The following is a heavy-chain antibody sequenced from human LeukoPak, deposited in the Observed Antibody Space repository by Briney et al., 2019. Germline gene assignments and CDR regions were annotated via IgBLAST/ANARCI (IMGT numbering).Heavy chain of an antibody. CDR1: GFTFSSYA. CDR3: ARAYCGGTTCYPTDY. J-gene: IGHJ4*02. V-gene: IGHV3-23*01. CDR2: ISGSGGST. Sequence: GGSLRLSCAASGFTFSSYAMSWVRQAPGKGLEWVSAISGSGGSTYYTDSVKGRFTISRDNSKNTLYLQMSSLRAEDTAIYYCARAYCGGTTCYPTDYWGQGTLVTVSS. D-gene: IGHD2-2*01.